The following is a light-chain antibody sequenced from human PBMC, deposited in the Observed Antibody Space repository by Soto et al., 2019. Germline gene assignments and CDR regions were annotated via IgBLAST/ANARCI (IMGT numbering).Light chain of an antibody. Sequence: DIQMAQSPSSLSASVGDRVTITCRAGQSISTYLHWYQQKPGKAPKLLIHAASNLQSGVPSRFSGSGSGTDFTLTISSLQPEDFATYYCHQSYTTPQRFGQGTKVDIK. CDR2: AAS. CDR1: QSISTY. CDR3: HQSYTTPQR. V-gene: IGKV1-39*01. J-gene: IGKJ1*01.